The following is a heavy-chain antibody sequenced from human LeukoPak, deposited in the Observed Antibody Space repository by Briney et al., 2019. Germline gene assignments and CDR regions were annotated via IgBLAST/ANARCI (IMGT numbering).Heavy chain of an antibody. CDR3: AKGDDILTGYYGQNFDY. CDR1: GFTFSSYA. V-gene: IGHV3-23*01. Sequence: GGSLRLSCAASGFTFSSYAMSWVRQAPGKGLEWASAISGSGGSTYYADSVKGRFTISRDNSKNTLYLQMNSLRAEDTAVYYCAKGDDILTGYYGQNFDYWGQGALVTVSS. CDR2: ISGSGGST. D-gene: IGHD3-9*01. J-gene: IGHJ4*02.